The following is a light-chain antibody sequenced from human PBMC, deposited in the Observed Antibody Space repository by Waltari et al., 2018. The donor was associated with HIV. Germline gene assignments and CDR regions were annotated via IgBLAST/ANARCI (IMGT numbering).Light chain of an antibody. CDR2: KNN. V-gene: IGLV1-44*01. J-gene: IGLJ2*01. CDR3: AAWDDNLNAL. Sequence: QSVLTQSPSASGTPGQRVTISCSGRRANIGSNSVSWYQQVPGTAPKLLIYKNNQRPSGVPDRFSGSKSGTSASLAISGLQSDDEADYYCAAWDDNLNALFGGGTRLTVL. CDR1: RANIGSNS.